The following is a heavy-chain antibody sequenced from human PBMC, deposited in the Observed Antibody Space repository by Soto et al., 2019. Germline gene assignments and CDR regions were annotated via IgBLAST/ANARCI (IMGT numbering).Heavy chain of an antibody. D-gene: IGHD6-6*01. J-gene: IGHJ4*02. V-gene: IGHV4-59*01. Sequence: QVQLQESGPGLVKPSETLSLTCTVSGGSISSYYWSWIRQPPGKGLEWIGYIYYSGSTNYNPSLKSRVTISVDTSKNQFSLKLSSVTAADTAVYYCARVRAYSSSSYYFDYWGQGTLVTVSS. CDR2: IYYSGST. CDR3: ARVRAYSSSSYYFDY. CDR1: GGSISSYY.